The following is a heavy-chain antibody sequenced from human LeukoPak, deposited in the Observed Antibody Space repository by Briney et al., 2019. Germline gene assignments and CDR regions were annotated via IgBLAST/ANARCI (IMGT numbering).Heavy chain of an antibody. Sequence: GASLQICCKAAGSLGGYYWIGFGRHTGGRVVGWGGIIYFEDSDTRYSPPFDGHVIISGDKSPATAYLQLSSLKTSDTAIYYCGKSRLGGSLHSYDYWGRGTRVTVSS. D-gene: IGHD4-23*01. CDR2: IYFEDSDT. V-gene: IGHV5-51*01. CDR3: GKSRLGGSLHSYDY. J-gene: IGHJ4*02. CDR1: GSLGGYYW.